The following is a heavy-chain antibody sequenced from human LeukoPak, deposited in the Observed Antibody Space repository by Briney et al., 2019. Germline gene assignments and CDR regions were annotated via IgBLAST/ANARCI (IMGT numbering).Heavy chain of an antibody. V-gene: IGHV3-23*01. Sequence: GGSLRLSCAASGLTFSSSGMSWVRQAPGKGLEWVSAITGGGETTFYAVSVRGRFTISRDNSKNTLFLQMGSLQVEDAAVYYCVKAHCGCASCSRAEYWGRGTQVTVSS. CDR2: ITGGGETT. CDR1: GLTFSSSG. J-gene: IGHJ4*02. D-gene: IGHD2-2*01. CDR3: VKAHCGCASCSRAEY.